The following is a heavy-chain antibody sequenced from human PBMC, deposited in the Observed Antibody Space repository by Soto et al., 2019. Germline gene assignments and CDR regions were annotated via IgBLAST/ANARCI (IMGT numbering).Heavy chain of an antibody. CDR3: ARGDIVVVPAARPYYYYYGMDV. D-gene: IGHD2-2*01. J-gene: IGHJ6*02. CDR2: IIPIFGTA. CDR1: GGTFSSYA. V-gene: IGHV1-69*01. Sequence: QVQLVQSGAEVKKPGSSVKVSCKASGGTFSSYAISWVRQAPGQGLEWMGGIIPIFGTANYAQKFQGRVTITADESTSTAYMELSSLRSEDTAVYYCARGDIVVVPAARPYYYYYGMDVWGHGTTVTVSS.